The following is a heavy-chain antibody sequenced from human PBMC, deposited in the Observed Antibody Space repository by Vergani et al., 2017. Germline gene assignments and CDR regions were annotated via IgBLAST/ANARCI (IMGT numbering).Heavy chain of an antibody. V-gene: IGHV3-74*01. Sequence: EVQLLESGGGLVQPGGSLRLSCVVSGLTFSNHWMHWVRQVPGKGLVWVARINGDGSKTSYADAVKGRLTIARDNAKNTLYLEMNSLRDEDTGVYYCAKEKWDYYYGMDVWGQGTTVTVSS. CDR3: AKEKWDYYYGMDV. CDR1: GLTFSNHW. J-gene: IGHJ6*02. D-gene: IGHD1-26*01. CDR2: INGDGSKT.